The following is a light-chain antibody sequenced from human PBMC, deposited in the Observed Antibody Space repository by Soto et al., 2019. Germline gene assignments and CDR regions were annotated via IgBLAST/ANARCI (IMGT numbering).Light chain of an antibody. CDR2: WAS. V-gene: IGKV4-1*01. CDR3: QEYYSSPLT. CDR1: QCLLYTSNNKNY. Sequence: SLMYQPQSTRAGSAFGTATINCKSSQCLLYTSNNKNYLAWYQQKLGQPPKLLIYWASTRESGVPDRFSGSGSGTDFTLTISSLQAEDVAVYYCQEYYSSPLTFGGGTKV. J-gene: IGKJ4*01.